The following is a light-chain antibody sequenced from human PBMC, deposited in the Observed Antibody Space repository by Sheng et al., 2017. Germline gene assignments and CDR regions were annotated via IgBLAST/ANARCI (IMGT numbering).Light chain of an antibody. J-gene: IGLJ1*01. CDR2: SNN. CDR1: NSNIGSNT. V-gene: IGLV1-44*01. Sequence: QSVLTQPPSASGTPGQRVTISCSGSNSNIGSNTVNWYQQLPGTAPKLLIYSNNQRPSGVPDRFSGSKSGTSASLAISGLQSEDEAEYYCATWDDSLNAFYVFGTGPTVTVL. CDR3: ATWDDSLNAFYV.